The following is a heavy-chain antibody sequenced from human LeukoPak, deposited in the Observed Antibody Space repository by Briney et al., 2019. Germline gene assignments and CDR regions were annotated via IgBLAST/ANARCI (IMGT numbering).Heavy chain of an antibody. CDR2: IIPIFGTA. D-gene: IGHD1-26*01. Sequence: ASAKVSCTASGGTFSSYAISWVRQAPGQGLEWMGGIIPIFGTANYAQKFQGRVTIAADESTSTAYMELSSLRSEDTAVYYCARDRPTYSGSYGFDYWGQGTLVTVSS. J-gene: IGHJ4*02. V-gene: IGHV1-69*13. CDR3: ARDRPTYSGSYGFDY. CDR1: GGTFSSYA.